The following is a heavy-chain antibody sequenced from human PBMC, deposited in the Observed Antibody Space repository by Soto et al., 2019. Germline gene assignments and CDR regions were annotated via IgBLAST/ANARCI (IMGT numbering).Heavy chain of an antibody. CDR1: GFTFSSYG. D-gene: IGHD3-10*01. Sequence: VGTLSLSCAASGFTFSSYGMHWVRQAPGKGLEWVAVIWYDGSNKYYADSVKGRFTISRDDAKSELYLQMNNLRAEDTAVYYCARGGVEPFDYWGQGALVTVSS. CDR3: ARGGVEPFDY. V-gene: IGHV3-33*01. J-gene: IGHJ4*02. CDR2: IWYDGSNK.